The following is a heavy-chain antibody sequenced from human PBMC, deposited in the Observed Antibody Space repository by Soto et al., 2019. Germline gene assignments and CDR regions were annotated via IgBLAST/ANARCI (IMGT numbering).Heavy chain of an antibody. V-gene: IGHV4-61*01. CDR2: IYYSGST. J-gene: IGHJ6*02. CDR3: ARVYISPVVYYYYYGMDV. CDR1: GGSVSSGSYY. Sequence: SETLSLTCTVSGGSVSSGSYYWSWIRQPPGKGLEWIGYIYYSGSTNYNPSLKSRVTISVDTSKNQFSLKLSSVTAADTAVYYCARVYISPVVYYYYYGMDVWGQGTTVTVS. D-gene: IGHD2-15*01.